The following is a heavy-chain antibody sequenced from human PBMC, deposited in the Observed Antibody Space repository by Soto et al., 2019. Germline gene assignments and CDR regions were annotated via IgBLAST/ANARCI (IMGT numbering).Heavy chain of an antibody. CDR1: GFTFSSYG. V-gene: IGHV3-30*03. CDR3: GSITMVRGVIMPNDAFDI. D-gene: IGHD3-10*01. CDR2: ISYDGSNK. Sequence: GGSLRLSCAASGFTFSSYGMHWVRQAPGKGLEWVAVISYDGSNKYYADSVKGRFTISRDNSKNTLYLQMNSLRAEDTAVYYCGSITMVRGVIMPNDAFDIWGQGTMVTVSS. J-gene: IGHJ3*02.